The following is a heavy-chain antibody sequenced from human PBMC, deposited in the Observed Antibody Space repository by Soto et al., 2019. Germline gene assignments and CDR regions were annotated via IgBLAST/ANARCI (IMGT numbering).Heavy chain of an antibody. D-gene: IGHD3-10*01. Sequence: GGSLRLSCAASGFTFSSYSMNWVRQAPGKGLEWVSSISSSSSYIYYADSVKGRFTISRDNAKNSLYLQMNSLRAEDTAVYYCARDRDSLWFGELYPIDYGMDVWGQGTKVTVSS. CDR3: ARDRDSLWFGELYPIDYGMDV. CDR2: ISSSSSYI. CDR1: GFTFSSYS. V-gene: IGHV3-21*01. J-gene: IGHJ6*02.